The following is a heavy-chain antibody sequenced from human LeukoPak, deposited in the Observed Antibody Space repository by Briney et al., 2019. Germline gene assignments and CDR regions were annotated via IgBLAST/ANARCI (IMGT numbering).Heavy chain of an antibody. D-gene: IGHD4-23*01. CDR1: GYTFTDYY. J-gene: IGHJ4*02. Sequence: ASVKVSCKASGYTFTDYYIHWVRQAPGQGLEWMGGINPNSGGTNYAQNFQGRVTITADTSISTAYMELSRLRSEDTAVYYCARPFIETPSLGALDYWGQGTLVTVSS. V-gene: IGHV1-2*02. CDR3: ARPFIETPSLGALDY. CDR2: INPNSGGT.